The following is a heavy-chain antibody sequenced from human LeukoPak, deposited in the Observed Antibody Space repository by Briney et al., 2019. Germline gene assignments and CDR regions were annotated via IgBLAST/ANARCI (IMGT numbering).Heavy chain of an antibody. Sequence: GGSLRLSCAASGFTFSSYAMSWVRQAPGKGLEWVSTISESGGSTYYADSVKGRFTISRDNPKNTLYLQMNSLRAEDTAVYYCAKDRHSSGWSFDYWGQGTLVTVSS. CDR3: AKDRHSSGWSFDY. D-gene: IGHD6-19*01. V-gene: IGHV3-23*01. CDR2: ISESGGST. CDR1: GFTFSSYA. J-gene: IGHJ4*02.